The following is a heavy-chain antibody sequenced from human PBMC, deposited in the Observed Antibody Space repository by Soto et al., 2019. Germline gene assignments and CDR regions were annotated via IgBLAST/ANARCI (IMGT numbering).Heavy chain of an antibody. CDR3: ASFGEFASPYYFDY. D-gene: IGHD3-10*01. V-gene: IGHV4-30-4*01. J-gene: IGHJ4*02. CDR2: IYYSGST. Sequence: SETLSLTCTVSGGSISSGDYYWSWIRQPPGKGLEWIGYIYYSGSTYYNPSLKSRVTISVDTSKNQFSLKLSSVTAADTAVYYCASFGEFASPYYFDYWGQGTLVTVSS. CDR1: GGSISSGDYY.